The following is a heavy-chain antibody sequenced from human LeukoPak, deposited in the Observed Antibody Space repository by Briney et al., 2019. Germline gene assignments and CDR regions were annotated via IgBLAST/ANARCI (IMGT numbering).Heavy chain of an antibody. V-gene: IGHV3-20*04. Sequence: RGSLRLSCAASGFTFDDYGMSWVRQVSGKGLEWVSGINWNGGSTGYADSVMGRFTISRDNAKNSLYLQMNSLRAEDTALYYCARWASKGGMDVWGKGTTVTVSS. CDR3: ARWASKGGMDV. J-gene: IGHJ6*04. CDR2: INWNGGST. CDR1: GFTFDDYG. D-gene: IGHD3-16*01.